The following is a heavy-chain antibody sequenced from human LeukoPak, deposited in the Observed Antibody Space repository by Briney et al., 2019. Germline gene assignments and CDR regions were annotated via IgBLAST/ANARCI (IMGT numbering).Heavy chain of an antibody. CDR1: GDSVSSNSVT. Sequence: SQTLSLTCALSGDSVSSNSVTWNWIRQSPSRGLEWLGRTYYGSTWYNDYAVSVRGRITVNPDTSKNQFSPHLNSVTPEDTAVYYCARRLTQYDCFDPWGQGILVTVSS. CDR3: ARRLTQYDCFDP. J-gene: IGHJ5*02. CDR2: TYYGSTWYN. D-gene: IGHD2-2*01. V-gene: IGHV6-1*01.